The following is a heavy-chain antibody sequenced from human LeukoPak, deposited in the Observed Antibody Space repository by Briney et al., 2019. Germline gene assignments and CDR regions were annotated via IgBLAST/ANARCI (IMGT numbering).Heavy chain of an antibody. J-gene: IGHJ4*02. CDR2: ISSSGSTI. Sequence: GGSLRLSCAASGFTFSDYYMSWIRQAPGKGLEWVSYISSSGSTIYYADSVKGRFTISRDNAKNSLYRQMNSLRAEDTAVYYCARDQSITGTSDFDYWGQGTLVTVSS. CDR3: ARDQSITGTSDFDY. V-gene: IGHV3-11*01. CDR1: GFTFSDYY. D-gene: IGHD1-20*01.